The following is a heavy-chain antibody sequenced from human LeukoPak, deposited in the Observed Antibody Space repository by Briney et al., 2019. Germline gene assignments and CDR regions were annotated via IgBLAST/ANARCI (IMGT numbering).Heavy chain of an antibody. Sequence: GGSLRLPCAASGFTFSDYYMSWIRQAPGKGLEWVSYISSSGSTIYYADSVKGRFTISRDNAKNSLYLQMNSLRAEDTAVYYCARDCRGVVPAARCGHYYGMDVWGQGTTVTVSS. V-gene: IGHV3-11*01. CDR3: ARDCRGVVPAARCGHYYGMDV. D-gene: IGHD2-2*01. CDR2: ISSSGSTI. J-gene: IGHJ6*02. CDR1: GFTFSDYY.